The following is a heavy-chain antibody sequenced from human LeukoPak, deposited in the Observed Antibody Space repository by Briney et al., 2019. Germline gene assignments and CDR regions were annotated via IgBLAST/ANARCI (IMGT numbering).Heavy chain of an antibody. CDR2: INHSGST. D-gene: IGHD4-17*01. V-gene: IGHV4-34*01. J-gene: IGHJ3*02. Sequence: PSETLSLTCAVYGGSFSGYYWSWIRQPPGKGLEWIGEINHSGSTDYNPSLKGRVTISVDTSKNQFSLKLSSVTAADTAVYYCARECGTVTTGRSAFDIWGQGTMVTVSS. CDR1: GGSFSGYY. CDR3: ARECGTVTTGRSAFDI.